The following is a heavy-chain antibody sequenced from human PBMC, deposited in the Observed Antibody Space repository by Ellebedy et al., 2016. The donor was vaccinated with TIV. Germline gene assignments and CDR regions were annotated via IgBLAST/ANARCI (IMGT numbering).Heavy chain of an antibody. D-gene: IGHD1-26*01. V-gene: IGHV3-20*04. CDR2: VNWNGEIR. CDR1: GFTFHEYG. CDR3: VRQDSAWQNLFDH. J-gene: IGHJ4*02. Sequence: GESLKISCVASGFTFHEYGMSWARQVPGRGPEWVSGVNWNGEIRTYADSVKSRFTISRDNAKNSVHLQMNSLRAEDTALYYCVRQDSAWQNLFDHWGRGSPVTVSS.